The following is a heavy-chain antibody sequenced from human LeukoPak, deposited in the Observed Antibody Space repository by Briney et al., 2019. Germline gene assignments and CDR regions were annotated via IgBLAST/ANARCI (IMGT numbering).Heavy chain of an antibody. D-gene: IGHD1-26*01. CDR3: ARGVVGGFDY. V-gene: IGHV4-59*01. Sequence: SETLSLTCTVSGGSISGYYWSWIRQPPGKGLEWIGYIYYSGSTNYNPSLKSRVTISVDTSKNQFSLKLSSVTAADTAVYYCARGVVGGFDYWGQGTLVTVSS. J-gene: IGHJ4*02. CDR2: IYYSGST. CDR1: GGSISGYY.